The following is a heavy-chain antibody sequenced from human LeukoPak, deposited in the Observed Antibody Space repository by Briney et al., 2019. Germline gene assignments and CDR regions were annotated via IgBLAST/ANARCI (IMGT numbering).Heavy chain of an antibody. CDR3: ARESERSGWYDY. CDR1: GFIFDDYA. V-gene: IGHV3-43*02. Sequence: GGSLRLSCAAPGFIFDDYAIHWVRQAPGKGLEWVSIISGDGGSTFYADSVKGRFTISRDNSKNSLYLQMSSLRSEDTALYYCARESERSGWYDYWGQGTLVTVSS. D-gene: IGHD6-19*01. J-gene: IGHJ4*02. CDR2: ISGDGGST.